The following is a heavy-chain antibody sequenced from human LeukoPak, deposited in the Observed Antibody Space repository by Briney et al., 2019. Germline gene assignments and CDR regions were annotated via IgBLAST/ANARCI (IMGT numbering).Heavy chain of an antibody. Sequence: GGSLRLSCAASGFTFRDYTMNWVCQTPGKGLEWVSAINKGGSYMTYADSVKGRFTVSRDNAKNSLFLQMNNLRVEDTAVYFCAREVLIVVEPAANTIDYWGQGTRVTVSS. J-gene: IGHJ4*02. V-gene: IGHV3-21*01. D-gene: IGHD2-2*01. CDR2: INKGGSYM. CDR3: AREVLIVVEPAANTIDY. CDR1: GFTFRDYT.